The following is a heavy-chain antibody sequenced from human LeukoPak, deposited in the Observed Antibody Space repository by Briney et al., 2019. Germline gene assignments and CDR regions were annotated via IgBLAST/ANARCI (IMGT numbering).Heavy chain of an antibody. V-gene: IGHV3-23*01. CDR3: AKDRRSGYSSGGGVFDI. J-gene: IGHJ3*02. CDR1: GGSISSYY. CDR2: ISGSGGST. Sequence: ETLSLTCTVSGGSISSYYWSWVRQAPGKGLECVSTISGSGGSTYYADSVKGQFTISRDNSKNTLYLQMNSLSAEDTAVYYCAKDRRSGYSSGGGVFDIWGQGTVVTVSS. D-gene: IGHD6-19*01.